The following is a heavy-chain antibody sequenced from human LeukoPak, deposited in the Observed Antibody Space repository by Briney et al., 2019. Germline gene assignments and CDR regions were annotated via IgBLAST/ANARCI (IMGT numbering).Heavy chain of an antibody. CDR3: ARGQGTVTTH. CDR1: GGPFSAYY. D-gene: IGHD4-17*01. J-gene: IGHJ4*02. CDR2: INHSGSA. V-gene: IGHV4-34*01. Sequence: SETLSLTCAVSGGPFSAYYWTWIRQPPGKGLEWIGEINHSGSANYNPSLKSRVTISLDTSKDQFSLKLSSVTAADTAVYYCARGQGTVTTHWGQGTLVTVSS.